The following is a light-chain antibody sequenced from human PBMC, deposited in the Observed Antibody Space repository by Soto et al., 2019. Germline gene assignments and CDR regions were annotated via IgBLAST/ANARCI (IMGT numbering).Light chain of an antibody. Sequence: QSALTQPASVSGSPGQSITISCTGTSGDVGGFDSVSWYQHHPGKAPKLVIYEVTNRPSGVSNRFSGSKSGYTASLTISGSQAEDEAEYYCSSYSSVSTYVFGTGTKVTV. CDR3: SSYSSVSTYV. V-gene: IGLV2-14*01. CDR1: SGDVGGFDS. CDR2: EVT. J-gene: IGLJ1*01.